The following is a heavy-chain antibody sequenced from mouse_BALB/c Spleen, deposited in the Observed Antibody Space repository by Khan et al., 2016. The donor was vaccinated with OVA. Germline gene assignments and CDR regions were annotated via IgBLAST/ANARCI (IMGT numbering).Heavy chain of an antibody. Sequence: EVKLVESGGDLVKPGGSLKLSCAASGFTFSSYVMSWVRQTPEKRLEWVASISSGGSTYYPDSVTGRFTISRDNARTILYLQMSSLRSEDTAMYYCAREAYRYDEYYFDYWGQGTTLTVSS. D-gene: IGHD2-14*01. J-gene: IGHJ2*01. CDR3: AREAYRYDEYYFDY. CDR2: ISSGGST. CDR1: GFTFSSYV. V-gene: IGHV5-6-5*01.